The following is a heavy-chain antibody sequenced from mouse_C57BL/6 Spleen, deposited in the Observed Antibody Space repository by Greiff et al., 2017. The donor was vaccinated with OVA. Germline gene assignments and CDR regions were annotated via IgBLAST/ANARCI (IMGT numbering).Heavy chain of an antibody. J-gene: IGHJ4*01. D-gene: IGHD1-1*01. V-gene: IGHV1-55*01. CDR1: GYTFTSYW. CDR2: IYPGSGST. CDR3: ASGSSYPYYAMDY. Sequence: QVQLQQPGAELVKPGASVKMSCKASGYTFTSYWITWVKQRPGQGLEWIGDIYPGSGSTNYNEKFKSKATLTVDTSSSTAYMQLSSLTSEDSAVYYCASGSSYPYYAMDYWGQGTSVTVSS.